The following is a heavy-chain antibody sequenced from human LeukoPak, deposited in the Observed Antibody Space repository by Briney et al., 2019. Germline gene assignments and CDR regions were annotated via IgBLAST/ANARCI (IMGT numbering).Heavy chain of an antibody. CDR2: ISYDGSNK. J-gene: IGHJ6*02. CDR3: ARANLWFGDALLGGMDV. D-gene: IGHD3-10*01. V-gene: IGHV3-30*03. CDR1: GFTFSSYG. Sequence: GRSLRLSCAASGFTFSSYGMHWVRQAPGKGLEWVAVISYDGSNKYYADSVKGRFTISRDNSKNTLYLQMNSQRPEDTAVYYCARANLWFGDALLGGMDVWGQGTTVTVSS.